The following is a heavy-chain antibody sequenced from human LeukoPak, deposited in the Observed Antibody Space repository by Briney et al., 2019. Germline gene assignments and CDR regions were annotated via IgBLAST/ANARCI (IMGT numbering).Heavy chain of an antibody. CDR3: ARAFYDYDSSGYIDY. CDR2: IYHSGGT. J-gene: IGHJ4*02. D-gene: IGHD3-22*01. V-gene: IGHV4-4*02. CDR1: GGSISSSNW. Sequence: SETLSLTCAVSGGSISSSNWWSWVRQPPGKGLEWIGEIYHSGGTNYNPSLKSRVTISVDKSKNQFSLKLSSVTAADTAVYYCARAFYDYDSSGYIDYWGQGTLVTVSS.